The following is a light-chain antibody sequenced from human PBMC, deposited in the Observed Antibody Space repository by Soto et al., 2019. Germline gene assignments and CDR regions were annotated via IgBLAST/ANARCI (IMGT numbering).Light chain of an antibody. Sequence: QSVLTQPRSVSGSPGQSVTISCTGTRSEVGGYNFVSWYQQHPGKAPKLMIYDVTQRPSGVPDRFSGSKSGNTASLTISGLQAEDEADYYCCSYAGSNTYVVFGGGTQLTVL. J-gene: IGLJ2*01. CDR2: DVT. V-gene: IGLV2-11*01. CDR1: RSEVGGYNF. CDR3: CSYAGSNTYVV.